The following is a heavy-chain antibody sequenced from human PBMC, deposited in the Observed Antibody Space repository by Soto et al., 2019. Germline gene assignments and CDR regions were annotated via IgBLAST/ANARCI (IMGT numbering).Heavy chain of an antibody. CDR3: ARQIYDSDTGPNFQYYFDS. CDR2: IDPSDSQT. Sequence: GESLKISCKGSGYSFAGYWITWVRQKPGKGLEWMGRIDPSDSQTYYSPSFRGRVTISVTKSITTVFLQWSSLRASDTAMYYCARQIYDSDTGPNFQYYFDSWGQGTPVTVSS. D-gene: IGHD3-22*01. J-gene: IGHJ4*02. CDR1: GYSFAGYW. V-gene: IGHV5-10-1*01.